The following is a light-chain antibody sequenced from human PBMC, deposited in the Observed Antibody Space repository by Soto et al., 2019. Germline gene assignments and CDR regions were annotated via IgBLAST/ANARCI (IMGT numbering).Light chain of an antibody. Sequence: IQMTQSPSSLSACVGDRVTITCRASQRISSYLNWYQQKPGKAPKLLIYAASSLQSGVPSRFSGSGSGTDFTLTISSLQPEDFATYYCQQSYSTPLTFGGGTKADIK. CDR1: QRISSY. V-gene: IGKV1-39*01. CDR2: AAS. CDR3: QQSYSTPLT. J-gene: IGKJ4*01.